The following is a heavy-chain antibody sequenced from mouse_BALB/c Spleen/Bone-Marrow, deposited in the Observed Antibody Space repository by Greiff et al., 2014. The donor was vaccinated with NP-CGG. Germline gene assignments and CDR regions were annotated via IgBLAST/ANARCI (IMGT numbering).Heavy chain of an antibody. CDR3: ARSGGNYVAWFVY. CDR2: IDPSNSET. Sequence: QVQLQQSGAEVVKPGAPVKLSCKASGYTFTRYWMHWVRQRPGRGLEWIGKIDPSNSETHYNREFKDKATLTVDKPSSTAYIQLSSLTSEDSAVYFCARSGGNYVAWFVYWGQGTLVTVSP. CDR1: GYTFTRYW. J-gene: IGHJ3*01. D-gene: IGHD2-1*01. V-gene: IGHV1-69*02.